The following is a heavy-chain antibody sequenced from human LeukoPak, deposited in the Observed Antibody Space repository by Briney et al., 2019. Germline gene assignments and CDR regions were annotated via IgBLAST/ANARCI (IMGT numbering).Heavy chain of an antibody. Sequence: GGSLRLSCAVSGFTINSCAMSWVRQAPGKGLEWVSAMSGSAGNTYYADSVRGRITISRDNSKNTLYLQMNSLRAEDTAVYYCAKDRSLGPYYWGQGTLVTVSS. CDR3: AKDRSLGPYY. CDR1: GFTINSCA. J-gene: IGHJ4*02. CDR2: MSGSAGNT. V-gene: IGHV3-23*01. D-gene: IGHD1-26*01.